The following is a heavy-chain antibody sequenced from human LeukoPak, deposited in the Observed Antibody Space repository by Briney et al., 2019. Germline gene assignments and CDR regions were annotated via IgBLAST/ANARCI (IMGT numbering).Heavy chain of an antibody. CDR1: GGSFSGYY. V-gene: IGHV4-34*01. CDR3: ATRWGSGSYYMDSFDI. D-gene: IGHD3-10*01. Sequence: KTSETLSLTCAVYGGSFSGYYWSWIRQPPGKGLEWIGEINHSGSNNYNTSLKSRVPISVNTPRNQFSLKLSALTAGATAVHYLATRWGSGSYYMDSFDIWGQGTMVTVSS. J-gene: IGHJ3*02. CDR2: INHSGSN.